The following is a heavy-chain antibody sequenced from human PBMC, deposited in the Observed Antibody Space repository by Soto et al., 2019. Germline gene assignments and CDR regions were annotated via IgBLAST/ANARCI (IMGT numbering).Heavy chain of an antibody. J-gene: IGHJ4*01. CDR3: VRHHDSKGWYYFDH. V-gene: IGHV5-51*01. Sequence: GESLKISCNGSGYRFTSYWIAWVRQMPGKGLEWMGIIYPGDSDIRYSPSFQGQVTISADNSITTAYLQWSSLKASDTAIYYCVRHHDSKGWYYFDHWGQGTLVTVYS. D-gene: IGHD6-19*01. CDR2: IYPGDSDI. CDR1: GYRFTSYW.